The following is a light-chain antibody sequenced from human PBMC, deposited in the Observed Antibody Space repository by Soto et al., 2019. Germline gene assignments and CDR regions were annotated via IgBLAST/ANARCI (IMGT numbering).Light chain of an antibody. J-gene: IGKJ2*01. CDR1: QSINTW. V-gene: IGKV1-5*01. CDR2: DAS. Sequence: DIQMTQSPSTLSASIGDRVNITCRASQSINTWLAWSQQKPGKAPKLLIYDASTLESGVPSRFSGSGSGTDFTLTISRLEPEDFAVYYCQQYGSSQTFGQGTKLEIK. CDR3: QQYGSSQT.